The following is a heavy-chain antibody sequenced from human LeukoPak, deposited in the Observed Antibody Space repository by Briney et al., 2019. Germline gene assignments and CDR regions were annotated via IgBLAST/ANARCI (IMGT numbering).Heavy chain of an antibody. J-gene: IGHJ4*02. CDR3: AREGIPARPFDY. D-gene: IGHD1-14*01. V-gene: IGHV3-23*01. CDR2: ISGSGDDT. Sequence: GGSLRLSCSASGFTFSSYAMSWVRQAPGKGLEWVSAISGSGDDTYYADSVKGRFTISRDNAKNSLYLQMNSLRAEDTAVYYCAREGIPARPFDYWGQGTLVTVSS. CDR1: GFTFSSYA.